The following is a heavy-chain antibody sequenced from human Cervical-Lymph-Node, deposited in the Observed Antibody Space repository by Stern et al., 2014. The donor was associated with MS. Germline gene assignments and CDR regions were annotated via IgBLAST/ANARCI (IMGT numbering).Heavy chain of an antibody. Sequence: QVQLQESGPGLVRPSQTLSLSCSVSGGSITSGSYYWTWIRQPAGKELEWIGSLYTTGSTNYNPSLNSRVSKSVDTSANRFSLKLISVTAADTAVYYCARGGEGWNSYYFDYWGQGALVTVSS. J-gene: IGHJ4*02. CDR2: LYTTGST. D-gene: IGHD1-7*01. V-gene: IGHV4-61*02. CDR3: ARGGEGWNSYYFDY. CDR1: GGSITSGSYY.